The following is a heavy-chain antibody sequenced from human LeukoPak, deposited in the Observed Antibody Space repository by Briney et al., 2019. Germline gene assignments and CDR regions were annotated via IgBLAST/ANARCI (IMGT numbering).Heavy chain of an antibody. Sequence: PGGSLRLSCAASGFTFSDYEMTWVRQGPGKGLEWVSYISTSGRTILYADSVKGRFTISRDNSKNTLYLQMNSLRAEDTAVYYCAKDGTFGAATYYFDYWGQGTLVTVSS. D-gene: IGHD3-3*01. CDR1: GFTFSDYE. CDR2: ISTSGRTI. V-gene: IGHV3-48*03. CDR3: AKDGTFGAATYYFDY. J-gene: IGHJ4*02.